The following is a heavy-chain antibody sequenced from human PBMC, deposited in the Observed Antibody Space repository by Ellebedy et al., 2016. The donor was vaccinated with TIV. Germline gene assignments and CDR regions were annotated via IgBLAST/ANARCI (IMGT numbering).Heavy chain of an antibody. CDR1: GYSFTAYY. J-gene: IGHJ6*02. CDR3: ARQSKGIISYYYGMDV. V-gene: IGHV1-2*04. CDR2: INPNSGGT. D-gene: IGHD3-10*01. Sequence: AASVKVSCKASGYSFTAYYMHWVRQAPGQGLEWMGWINPNSGGTNYAQKFQGWVTMTRDTSISTAYMELSRLRSDDTAVYYCARQSKGIISYYYGMDVWGQGTTVTVSS.